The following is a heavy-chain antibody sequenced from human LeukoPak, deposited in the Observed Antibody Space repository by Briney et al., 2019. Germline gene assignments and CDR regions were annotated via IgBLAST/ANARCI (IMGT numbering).Heavy chain of an antibody. Sequence: GGSLRLSCAASGFTFSSYSMNWVRQAPGEGLEWVSSISSSSSYIYYADSVKGRFTISRDNAKNSLYLQMNSLRAEDTAVYYCASLDLGYCSGGRCYGRDYWGQGTLVTVSS. CDR1: GFTFSSYS. V-gene: IGHV3-21*01. CDR3: ASLDLGYCSGGRCYGRDY. J-gene: IGHJ4*02. D-gene: IGHD2-15*01. CDR2: ISSSSSYI.